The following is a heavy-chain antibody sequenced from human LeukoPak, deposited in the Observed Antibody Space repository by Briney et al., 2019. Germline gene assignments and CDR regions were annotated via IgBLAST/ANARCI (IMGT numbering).Heavy chain of an antibody. CDR1: GFTFSNYW. Sequence: GGSLRRSCAASGFTFSNYWMSWVRLAPGKGLEWVANIKQDGSEKDYVDSVEGRFTISRDNAKNLLSLQMNSLRAEDTAVYHCARVFIVGSRSVFDFCGEGRLVTVSS. J-gene: IGHJ4*02. D-gene: IGHD2-21*01. CDR2: IKQDGSEK. CDR3: ARVFIVGSRSVFDF. V-gene: IGHV3-7*01.